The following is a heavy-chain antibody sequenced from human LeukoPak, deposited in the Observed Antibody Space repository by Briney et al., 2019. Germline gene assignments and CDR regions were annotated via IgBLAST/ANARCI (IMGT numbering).Heavy chain of an antibody. CDR2: IYYSGST. V-gene: IGHV4-59*11. D-gene: IGHD6-13*01. CDR3: ARRAARWYFDL. J-gene: IGHJ2*01. CDR1: GGSISSHY. Sequence: SETLSLTCTVSGGSISSHYWSWIRRPPGKGLEWIGYIYYSGSTNYNPSLKSRVTISVDTSKNQFSLKLSSVTAADTAVYYCARRAARWYFDLWGRGTLVTVSS.